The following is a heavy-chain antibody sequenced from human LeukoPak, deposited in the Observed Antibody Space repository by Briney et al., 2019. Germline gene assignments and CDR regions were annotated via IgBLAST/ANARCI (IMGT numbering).Heavy chain of an antibody. Sequence: ASVKVSCKVSGYTLTELSMHWVRQAPGKGLEWMGGFDLEDGETIYAQKFQGRVTMTEDTSTDTAYMELSSLRSEDTAVYYCATVYRYSGSYFLFSGFDYWGQGTLVTVSS. CDR1: GYTLTELS. J-gene: IGHJ4*02. V-gene: IGHV1-24*01. CDR2: FDLEDGET. D-gene: IGHD1-26*01. CDR3: ATVYRYSGSYFLFSGFDY.